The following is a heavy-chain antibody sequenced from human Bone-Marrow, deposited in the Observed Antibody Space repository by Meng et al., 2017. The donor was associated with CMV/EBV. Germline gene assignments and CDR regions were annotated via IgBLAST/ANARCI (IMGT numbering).Heavy chain of an antibody. J-gene: IGHJ4*02. V-gene: IGHV3-21*01. CDR1: GFTFSSYS. CDR3: AKDRTTMVRGGGLFDY. D-gene: IGHD3-10*01. CDR2: ISSSSSYI. Sequence: GGSLRLSCAASGFTFSSYSMNWVRQAPGKGLEWVSSISSSSSYIYYADSVKGRFTISRDNAKNSLYLQMNSLRAEDTAVYYCAKDRTTMVRGGGLFDYWGQGTLVTVSS.